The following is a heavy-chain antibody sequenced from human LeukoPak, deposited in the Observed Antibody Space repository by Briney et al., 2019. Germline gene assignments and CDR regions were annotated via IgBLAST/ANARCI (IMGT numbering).Heavy chain of an antibody. CDR1: GFTVSSNY. V-gene: IGHV3-53*01. Sequence: GGSLRLSCAASGFTVSSNYMSWVRQAPGKGLECVSDIYSGGSAYYAASVKGRFTISRHNSKNTLYLQMNSLRAEDTAVYYCARDPYSSTWSYGMDVWGQGTTVTVSS. CDR3: ARDPYSSTWSYGMDV. D-gene: IGHD6-6*01. CDR2: IYSGGSA. J-gene: IGHJ6*02.